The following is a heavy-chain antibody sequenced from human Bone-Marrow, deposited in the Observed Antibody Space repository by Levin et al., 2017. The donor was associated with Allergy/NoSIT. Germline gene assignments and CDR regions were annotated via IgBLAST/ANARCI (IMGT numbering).Heavy chain of an antibody. J-gene: IGHJ6*02. CDR2: INANGGST. D-gene: IGHD1-26*01. CDR3: WYSTVWHGLAGVDV. CDR1: GFSFSDYV. V-gene: IGHV3-23*01. Sequence: PGGSLRLSCVASGFSFSDYVMNWVRQAPGKGLEWVSGINANGGSTDYADSVKGRFTISRDNSKNTLYLQMNSLRAEDTAQYYCWYSTVWHGLAGVDVWGQGTTVTVSS.